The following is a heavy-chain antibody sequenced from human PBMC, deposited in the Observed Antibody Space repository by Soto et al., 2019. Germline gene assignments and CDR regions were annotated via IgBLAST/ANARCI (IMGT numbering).Heavy chain of an antibody. V-gene: IGHV3-21*06. CDR3: ARESEDLTSNFDY. Sequence: GGSLRLSCAASGFTFTRYSMNWVRQAPGKGLEWVSSISSTTNYIYYGDSMKGRFTISRDNAKNSLHLEMNSLRAEDTAVYYCARESEDLTSNFDYWGQGTLVTVSS. J-gene: IGHJ4*02. CDR2: ISSTTNYI. CDR1: GFTFTRYS.